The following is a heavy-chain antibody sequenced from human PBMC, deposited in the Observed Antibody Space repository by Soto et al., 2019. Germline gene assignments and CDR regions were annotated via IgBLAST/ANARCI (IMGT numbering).Heavy chain of an antibody. V-gene: IGHV3-21*06. CDR3: ARESEDLTSNFDY. Sequence: GGSLRLSCAASGFTFTRYSMNWVRQAPGKGLEWVSSISSTTNYIYYGDSMKGRFTISRDNAKNSLHLEMNSLRAEDTAVYYCARESEDLTSNFDYWGQGTLVTVSS. J-gene: IGHJ4*02. CDR2: ISSTTNYI. CDR1: GFTFTRYS.